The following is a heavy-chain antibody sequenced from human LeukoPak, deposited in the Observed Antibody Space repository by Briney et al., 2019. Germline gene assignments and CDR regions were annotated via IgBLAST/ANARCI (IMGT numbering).Heavy chain of an antibody. D-gene: IGHD3/OR15-3a*01. J-gene: IGHJ4*02. CDR2: ISAYNGNT. CDR3: ARDGVFLDRRYFDY. V-gene: IGHV1-18*01. CDR1: GYTFTSYG. Sequence: ASVTVSFKASGYTFTSYGISWVRQAPGQGNEGMGWISAYNGNTNYAQKLQGRVTITTDTSTITAYMELRSLRSDDTAVYYCARDGVFLDRRYFDYWGQGTLVTVSS.